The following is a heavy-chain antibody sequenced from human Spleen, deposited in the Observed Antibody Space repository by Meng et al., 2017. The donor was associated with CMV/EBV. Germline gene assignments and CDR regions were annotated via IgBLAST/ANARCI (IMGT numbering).Heavy chain of an antibody. J-gene: IGHJ3*02. CDR1: GFTLSSYS. CDR2: ISYDGSDK. CDR3: ARNYGAPFDI. Sequence: GESLKISCAASGFTLSSYSINWVRQAPGKGLEWVALISYDGSDKYYADSVKGRFTISRDNSRNTLYLQMNSLRPEDTALYYCARNYGAPFDIWGQGTVVTVSS. D-gene: IGHD1-7*01. V-gene: IGHV3-30*03.